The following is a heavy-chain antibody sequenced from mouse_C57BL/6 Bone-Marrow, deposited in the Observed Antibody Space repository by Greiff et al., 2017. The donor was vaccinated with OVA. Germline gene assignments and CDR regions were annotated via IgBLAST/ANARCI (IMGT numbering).Heavy chain of an antibody. J-gene: IGHJ4*01. D-gene: IGHD1-1*01. V-gene: IGHV1-81*01. CDR3: ARLGLYYGSSYYAMDY. CDR1: GYTFTSYG. Sequence: QVQLKESGAELARPGASVKLSCKASGYTFTSYGISWVKQRTGQGLEWIGEIYPRSGNTYYNEKFKGKATLTVDKSSSTAHMELLSLTSEDFAVYYCARLGLYYGSSYYAMDYWGQGTSVTVSS. CDR2: IYPRSGNT.